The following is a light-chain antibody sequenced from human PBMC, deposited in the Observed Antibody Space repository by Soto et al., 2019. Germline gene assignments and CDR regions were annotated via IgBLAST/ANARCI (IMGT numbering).Light chain of an antibody. J-gene: IGLJ2*01. Sequence: QSALTQPPSASGSPGQSVTISCTGTSSDVGGYNYVSWYQHHPGKAPKLMIYEVSRRPSGVPDRFSGSKSGNTASLTVSGLQAEDEADYYCSSYAGREVVFGGGTQLTV. V-gene: IGLV2-8*01. CDR3: SSYAGREVV. CDR2: EVS. CDR1: SSDVGGYNY.